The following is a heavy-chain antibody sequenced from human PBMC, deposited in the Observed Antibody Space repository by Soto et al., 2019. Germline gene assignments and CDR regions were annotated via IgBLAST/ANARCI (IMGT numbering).Heavy chain of an antibody. CDR1: GFTYSSYS. CDR3: ARPADPIAAAGTVAFDI. V-gene: IGHV3-21*01. J-gene: IGHJ3*02. Sequence: SLRLSCAASGFTYSSYSMNWVRQAPGKGLEWVSSISRSSSYIYYADSVKGRFTISRDNAKNSLSLQMNSLRAEDTAVYYCARPADPIAAAGTVAFDIWGQGTIDTVTS. CDR2: ISRSSSYI. D-gene: IGHD6-13*01.